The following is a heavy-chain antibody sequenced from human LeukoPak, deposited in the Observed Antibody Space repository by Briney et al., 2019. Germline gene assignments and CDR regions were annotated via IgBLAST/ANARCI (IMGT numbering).Heavy chain of an antibody. D-gene: IGHD3-10*01. CDR2: INGDGSAT. CDR1: GFTFSSYW. CDR3: ARDRYYGSGSYDAFDI. V-gene: IGHV3-74*01. Sequence: HPGGSLTLSCAASGFTFSSYWMHWVRQAPGKGLVWVSRINGDGSATTYADSVKGRFTISRDNATNTLYLQMNSLRAEDTAVYYCARDRYYGSGSYDAFDIWGQGTMVTVSS. J-gene: IGHJ3*02.